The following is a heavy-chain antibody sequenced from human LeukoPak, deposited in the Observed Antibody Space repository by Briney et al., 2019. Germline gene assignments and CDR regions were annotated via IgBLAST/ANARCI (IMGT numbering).Heavy chain of an antibody. Sequence: GGSLRLSCAASGFTFSSYSMNWVRQAPGKGLEWVLSISSSSSYIYYADSVKGRFTISRDNAKNSLYLQMNSLRAEDTAVYYCASTIIRYCSGGSCYSDYWGQGTLVTVSS. J-gene: IGHJ4*02. CDR1: GFTFSSYS. V-gene: IGHV3-21*01. CDR3: ASTIIRYCSGGSCYSDY. CDR2: ISSSSSYI. D-gene: IGHD2-15*01.